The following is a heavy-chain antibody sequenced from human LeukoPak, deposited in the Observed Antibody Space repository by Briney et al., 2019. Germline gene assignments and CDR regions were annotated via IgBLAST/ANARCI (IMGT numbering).Heavy chain of an antibody. Sequence: PGGSLRLSCAASGFTFSSYAMDWVRQAPGKGLEWVAVISYDGSNKYYADSVKGRFTISRDNSKNALYLQMNSLRAEDTAVYYCASQYYYYSSGPLYYYYGMDVWGQGTTVTVSS. V-gene: IGHV3-30-3*01. CDR1: GFTFSSYA. CDR2: ISYDGSNK. D-gene: IGHD3-22*01. CDR3: ASQYYYYSSGPLYYYYGMDV. J-gene: IGHJ6*02.